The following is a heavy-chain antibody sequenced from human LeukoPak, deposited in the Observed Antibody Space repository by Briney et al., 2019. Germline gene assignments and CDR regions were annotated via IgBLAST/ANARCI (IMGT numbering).Heavy chain of an antibody. D-gene: IGHD3-16*01. J-gene: IGHJ4*02. Sequence: GGSLRLSCAASGFTFSSYGMSWVRQAPGKGLEWVSAISGSGGSTSYADSVKGRFTISRDNAKNTLYLQMNSLRAEDTAVYYCAKDGALYPFFFDFWGRGILVTVSS. CDR2: ISGSGGST. CDR1: GFTFSSYG. V-gene: IGHV3-23*01. CDR3: AKDGALYPFFFDF.